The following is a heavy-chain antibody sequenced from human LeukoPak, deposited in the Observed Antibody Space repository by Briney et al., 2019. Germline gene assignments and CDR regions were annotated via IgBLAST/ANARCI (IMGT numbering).Heavy chain of an antibody. CDR3: ARARFNAMATKEAPRRG. CDR2: ISSSSSTI. D-gene: IGHD5-24*01. J-gene: IGHJ4*02. Sequence: GGSLRLSCAASGFTFSSYSMNWVRQAPGKGLEWVSYISSSSSTIYYADSVKGRFTISRDNAKNSLYLQMNSLRAEDTAVYYCARARFNAMATKEAPRRGWGQGTLVTVPS. CDR1: GFTFSSYS. V-gene: IGHV3-48*01.